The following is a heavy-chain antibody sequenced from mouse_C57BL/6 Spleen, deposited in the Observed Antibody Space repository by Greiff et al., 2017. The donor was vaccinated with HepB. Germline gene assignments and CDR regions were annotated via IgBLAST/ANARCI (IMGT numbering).Heavy chain of an antibody. V-gene: IGHV1-64*01. D-gene: IGHD2-1*01. Sequence: QVQLQQPGAELVKPGASVKLSCKASGYTFTSYWMHWVKQRPGQGLEWIGMIHPNSGSTNYNEKFKSKATLTVDKSSSTAYLQLSSLTSEDSAVYYCARGDGNYLFAYWGQGTLVTVSA. CDR2: IHPNSGST. CDR1: GYTFTSYW. J-gene: IGHJ3*01. CDR3: ARGDGNYLFAY.